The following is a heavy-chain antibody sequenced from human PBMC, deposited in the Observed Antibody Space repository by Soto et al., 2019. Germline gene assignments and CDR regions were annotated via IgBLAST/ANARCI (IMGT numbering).Heavy chain of an antibody. CDR1: AFSLSTGGVG. CDR2: IYWNDDK. J-gene: IGHJ5*02. Sequence: SGPTLVNPTQTLTLTCTFSAFSLSTGGVGVGWIRQPPGKALEWLALIYWNDDKRYSPSLKSRLTITKGTSKNQVVLTMTSMDPVDTATYYCAHVLGPPADPYNGFAPWGQGTLVTVSS. CDR3: AHVLGPPADPYNGFAP. V-gene: IGHV2-5*01. D-gene: IGHD2-2*01.